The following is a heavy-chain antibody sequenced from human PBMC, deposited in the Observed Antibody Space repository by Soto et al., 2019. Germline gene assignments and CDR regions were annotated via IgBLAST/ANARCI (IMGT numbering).Heavy chain of an antibody. V-gene: IGHV1-18*01. D-gene: IGHD2-8*01. Sequence: QGQLVQSGPEVKKPGASVKVSCKASGYTFTRYGISWLRQAPAQGLEWMGWISGYNGDTKYAQQFQGIFTMTIDTSTTTAYMELRSLTSDDSAVYYCAKNGQPPYYYYGMDVWGQGTTVTVSS. CDR2: ISGYNGDT. CDR3: AKNGQPPYYYYGMDV. CDR1: GYTFTRYG. J-gene: IGHJ6*02.